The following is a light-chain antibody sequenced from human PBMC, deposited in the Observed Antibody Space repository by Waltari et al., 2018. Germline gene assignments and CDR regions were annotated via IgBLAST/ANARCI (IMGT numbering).Light chain of an antibody. CDR1: ESVNSDY. CDR3: QHYVRLPAT. V-gene: IGKV3-20*01. CDR2: HTS. J-gene: IGKJ1*01. Sequence: SVLTQSPATLSLSPGERATLSCRASESVNSDYLAWYQQKPGQSPRLLIYHTSNRATGIPDRFSGSGSGTDFSLTISRLEPEDFAVYYCQHYVRLPATFGQGTKVEIK.